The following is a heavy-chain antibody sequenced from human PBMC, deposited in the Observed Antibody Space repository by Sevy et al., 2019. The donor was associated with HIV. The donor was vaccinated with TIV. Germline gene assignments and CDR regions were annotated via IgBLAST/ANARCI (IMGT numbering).Heavy chain of an antibody. Sequence: SETLSLTCTVSGGSISSGAYYWSWIRQHPGTGLECIGYIYYTGSTYHNPSLRSRVTMSVDTSKNQFSLRLSSVTAADTAVYYCVRNKSRREGEYWFDPWGPGTLVTVSS. CDR2: IYYTGST. CDR1: GGSISSGAYY. J-gene: IGHJ5*02. V-gene: IGHV4-31*03. CDR3: VRNKSRREGEYWFDP. D-gene: IGHD1-26*01.